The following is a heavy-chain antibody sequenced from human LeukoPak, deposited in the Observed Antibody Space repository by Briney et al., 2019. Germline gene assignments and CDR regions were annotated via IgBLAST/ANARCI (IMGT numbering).Heavy chain of an antibody. CDR2: INSDGSST. J-gene: IGHJ6*03. CDR3: ARDNEEVDGSYLIYYYYYYMDV. D-gene: IGHD1-26*01. V-gene: IGHV3-74*01. CDR1: GFTFSSYW. Sequence: GGSLRLSCAASGFTFSSYWMHWVRQAPGKGLVWVSRINSDGSSTSYADSVKGRFTISRDNAKNTLYLQMNSLRAEDTAVYYCARDNEEVDGSYLIYYYYYYMDVWGKGTTVTISS.